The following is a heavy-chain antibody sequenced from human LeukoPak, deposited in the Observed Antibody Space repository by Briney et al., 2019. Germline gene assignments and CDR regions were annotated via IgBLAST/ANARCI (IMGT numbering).Heavy chain of an antibody. D-gene: IGHD2-2*01. V-gene: IGHV5-51*01. CDR3: ARHGDIVVVPAAIFSLLLQN. J-gene: IGHJ4*02. CDR2: IYPGDSDT. CDR1: GYSFTSYW. Sequence: GESLKISCKGSGYSFTSYWIGWVRQMPGKGLEWMGIIYPGDSDTRYSPSFQGQVTISADKSISTAYLQWSSLKASDTAMYYCARHGDIVVVPAAIFSLLLQNWGQGTLVTVSS.